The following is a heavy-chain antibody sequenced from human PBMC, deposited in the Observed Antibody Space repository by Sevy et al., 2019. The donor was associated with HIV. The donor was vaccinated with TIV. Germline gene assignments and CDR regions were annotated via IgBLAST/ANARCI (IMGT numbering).Heavy chain of an antibody. J-gene: IGHJ4*02. CDR1: GFTFSSYA. Sequence: GGSLRLSCAASGFTFSSYAMSWVRQAPGKGLEWVSAISGSGGSTYYADSVKGRFTISRANSKNTLYLQMNSLRAEDTAVYYCAKGFDKTDYYGSGSYYNGYFDYWGQGTLVTVSS. V-gene: IGHV3-23*01. D-gene: IGHD3-10*01. CDR3: AKGFDKTDYYGSGSYYNGYFDY. CDR2: ISGSGGST.